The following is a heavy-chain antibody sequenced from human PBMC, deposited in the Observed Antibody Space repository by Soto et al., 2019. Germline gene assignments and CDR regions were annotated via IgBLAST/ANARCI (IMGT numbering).Heavy chain of an antibody. J-gene: IGHJ3*02. D-gene: IGHD2-2*01. CDR1: GFTFSSYA. V-gene: IGHV3-23*01. Sequence: EVQLLESGGGLVQPGGSLRLSCAASGFTFSSYAMSWVRQAPGKGLEWVSVISGSGDITNYADPVKGRFTISRDNSKNTLHLQMNSLRAEDTAVYHCAKDLDVVRSAAADAAGDDAFDIWGQGTMVTVSS. CDR3: AKDLDVVRSAAADAAGDDAFDI. CDR2: ISGSGDIT.